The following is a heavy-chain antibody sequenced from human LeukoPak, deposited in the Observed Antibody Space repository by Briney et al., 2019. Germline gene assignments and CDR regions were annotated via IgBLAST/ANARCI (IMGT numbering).Heavy chain of an antibody. Sequence: PSETLSLTCAVYGGSFSGYYWSWIRQPPGKGLEWIGEINHSGSTNYNPSLKSRVTIPVDTSKNQFSLKLSSVTAADTAVYYCARAPGGTDGGKGKYYFDYWGQGTLVTDSS. D-gene: IGHD4-23*01. J-gene: IGHJ4*02. V-gene: IGHV4-34*01. CDR3: ARAPGGTDGGKGKYYFDY. CDR2: INHSGST. CDR1: GGSFSGYY.